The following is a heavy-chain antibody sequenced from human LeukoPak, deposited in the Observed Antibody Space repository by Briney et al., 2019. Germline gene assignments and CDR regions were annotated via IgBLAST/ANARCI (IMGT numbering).Heavy chain of an antibody. J-gene: IGHJ3*02. V-gene: IGHV3-66*01. CDR3: ARGLEGYDYYDSSGSHDGAFDI. CDR2: IYSGGTT. Sequence: GGSLRLSCAASGFTVSDNYMTWVRLAPGKGLEWVSVIYSGGTTYYADSVKGRFTISRDNSKNTLYLQMNSLRAEDTAVYYCARGLEGYDYYDSSGSHDGAFDIWGQGTMVTVSS. D-gene: IGHD3-22*01. CDR1: GFTVSDNY.